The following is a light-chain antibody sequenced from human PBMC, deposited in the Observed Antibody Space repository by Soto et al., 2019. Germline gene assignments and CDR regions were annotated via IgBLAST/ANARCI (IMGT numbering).Light chain of an antibody. J-gene: IGKJ4*01. V-gene: IGKV3-11*01. Sequence: EIVLTQSPVTLSLSPGERATLSCRASQSVSTYLAWYQQKPGQAPRLLIYDASARATGIPDRFSGSGSGTDFTLTISSLEPEDFAVYYCQQRSNWPTFGGGTKVDIK. CDR2: DAS. CDR3: QQRSNWPT. CDR1: QSVSTY.